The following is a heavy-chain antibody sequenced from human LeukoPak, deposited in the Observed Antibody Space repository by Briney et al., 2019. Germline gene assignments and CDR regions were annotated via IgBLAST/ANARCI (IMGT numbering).Heavy chain of an antibody. V-gene: IGHV3-74*01. CDR1: GFTFTSVW. Sequence: GGSLRLSCAASGFTFTSVWMHWSRQAPGKGLVWVSRINTDGTITGYADSVKGRFTISRDNAKNTLYLQMNSLRAEDTAVYYCARDRTTVTLFDYWGQGALVTVSS. J-gene: IGHJ4*02. CDR3: ARDRTTVTLFDY. D-gene: IGHD4-17*01. CDR2: INTDGTIT.